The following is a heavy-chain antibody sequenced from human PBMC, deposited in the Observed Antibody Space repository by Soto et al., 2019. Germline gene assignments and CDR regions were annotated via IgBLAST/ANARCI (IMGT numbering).Heavy chain of an antibody. D-gene: IGHD1-1*01. CDR2: VYHSGSN. Sequence: QVQLQESGPGLVKPSGTLSRTCAVSGGSISTSNLWSWVRQPPGKGLEWIGEVYHSGSNNYTPSFKSRVVMSVDKSKNQFSLKLNSVTAADTALYYCAMTSTSGTRFDYWGQVSLVTVS. V-gene: IGHV4-4*02. CDR3: AMTSTSGTRFDY. CDR1: GGSISTSNL. J-gene: IGHJ4*02.